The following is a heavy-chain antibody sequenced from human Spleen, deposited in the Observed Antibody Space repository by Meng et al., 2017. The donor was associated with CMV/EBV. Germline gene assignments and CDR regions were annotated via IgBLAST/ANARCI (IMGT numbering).Heavy chain of an antibody. CDR2: INPNSGGT. Sequence: ASVKVSCKASGYTFTGQYIHWVRQAPGQGLEWMGWINPNSGGTNFAQRFQGRVTLTRDTAISTGYMELSRLRPDDTAVYYCARDGNDYFMSGNWFDPWGQGTLVTVSS. CDR1: GYTFTGQY. J-gene: IGHJ5*02. V-gene: IGHV1-2*02. CDR3: ARDGNDYFMSGNWFDP. D-gene: IGHD3-16*01.